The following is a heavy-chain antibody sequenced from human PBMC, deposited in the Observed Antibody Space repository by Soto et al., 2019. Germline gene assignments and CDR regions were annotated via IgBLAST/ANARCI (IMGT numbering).Heavy chain of an antibody. Sequence: GDSLKISCKGSGYSFTSYWINWVRQMPGKGLEWMGRIDPSDSYTKYSPSFQGHVTISADKSISTAYLQWSSLKASDTAMYYCARLRGYSTPYGMDVWGQGNTVTVSS. CDR2: IDPSDSYT. CDR3: ARLRGYSTPYGMDV. J-gene: IGHJ6*02. V-gene: IGHV5-10-1*01. D-gene: IGHD4-4*01. CDR1: GYSFTSYW.